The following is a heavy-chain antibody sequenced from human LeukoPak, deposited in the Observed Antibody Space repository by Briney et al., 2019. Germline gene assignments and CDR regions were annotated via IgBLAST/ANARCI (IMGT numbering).Heavy chain of an antibody. J-gene: IGHJ4*02. CDR3: VRVACTRDWHFGY. V-gene: IGHV3-72*01. Sequence: GGSLRLSCAASGFTFSDHYMDWVRQAPGKGLEWVGPSRNRANSATTEYAASVRGRFTISRDDSKSSLYLQMRSLKTEDTAVCQCVRVACTRDWHFGYWGQGTLVTVSS. CDR1: GFTFSDHY. D-gene: IGHD2-21*02. CDR2: SRNRANSATT.